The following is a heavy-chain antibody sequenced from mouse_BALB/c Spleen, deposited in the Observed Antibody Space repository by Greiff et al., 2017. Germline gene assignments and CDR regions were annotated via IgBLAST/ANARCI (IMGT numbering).Heavy chain of an antibody. V-gene: IGHV5-12-2*01. J-gene: IGHJ3*01. Sequence: DVKLVESGGGLVQPGGSLKLSCAASGFTFSSYTMSWVRQTPEKRLEWVAYISNGGGSTYYPDTVKGRFTISRDNAKNTLYLQMSSLKSEDTAMYYCARRDDYDSAWFAYWGQGTLVTVSA. CDR3: ARRDDYDSAWFAY. D-gene: IGHD2-4*01. CDR1: GFTFSSYT. CDR2: ISNGGGST.